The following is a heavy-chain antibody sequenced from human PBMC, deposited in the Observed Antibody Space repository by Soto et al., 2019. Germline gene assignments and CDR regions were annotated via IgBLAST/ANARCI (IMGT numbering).Heavy chain of an antibody. D-gene: IGHD3-3*01. V-gene: IGHV4-61*01. CDR1: GGSFKSGSYS. Sequence: PXGTLSLTCTVSGGSFKSGSYSWSWIRQPPGRGLEWIGYVYHTGRTSYNPSLKCRVSISMDTSKNQFSLNLDSVTAADTAVYFCARDFAYFDSWGQGTLVTVSS. CDR2: VYHTGRT. J-gene: IGHJ4*02. CDR3: ARDFAYFDS.